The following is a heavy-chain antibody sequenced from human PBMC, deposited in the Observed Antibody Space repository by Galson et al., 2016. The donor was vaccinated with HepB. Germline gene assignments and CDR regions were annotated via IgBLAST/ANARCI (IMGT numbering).Heavy chain of an antibody. V-gene: IGHV3-21*01. CDR2: ITKGRSYT. Sequence: SLRLSCAASGFTFNTYSMNWVRQTPGKGLELVASITKGRSYTYYTDSVKGRFTISRDNAKNSLYLQMNSLRAEDTAIYYCAKDRGDYIWGTYRYTFDAVDVWGQGTMVAVSS. D-gene: IGHD3-16*02. J-gene: IGHJ3*01. CDR3: AKDRGDYIWGTYRYTFDAVDV. CDR1: GFTFNTYS.